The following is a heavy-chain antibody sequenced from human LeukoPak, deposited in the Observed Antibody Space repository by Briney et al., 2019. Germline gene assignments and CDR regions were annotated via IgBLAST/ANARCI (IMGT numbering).Heavy chain of an antibody. D-gene: IGHD1-1*01. CDR2: IYYGGST. CDR1: GGSISSYY. CDR3: ARVLYNWNPDAFDI. J-gene: IGHJ3*02. Sequence: SETLSLTCTVSGGSISSYYWSWIRQPPGKGLEWIGYIYYGGSTNYNPSLKSRVTISVDTSKNQFSLKLSSVTAADTAVYYCARVLYNWNPDAFDIWGQGTMVTVSS. V-gene: IGHV4-59*08.